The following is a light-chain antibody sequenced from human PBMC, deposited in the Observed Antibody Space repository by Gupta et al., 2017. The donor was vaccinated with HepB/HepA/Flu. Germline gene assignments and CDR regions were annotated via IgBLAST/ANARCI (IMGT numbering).Light chain of an antibody. V-gene: IGKV3-11*01. Sequence: EIALTQSPATLSLSPGERATLSCRASQSININLAWYQQKPGQAPSLVMYEISNRATGNPARFSGSGSGTDFALTISSLEPEDFAVYYCHQRSDWPWTFGQGTKLEMK. J-gene: IGKJ1*01. CDR3: HQRSDWPWT. CDR2: EIS. CDR1: QSININ.